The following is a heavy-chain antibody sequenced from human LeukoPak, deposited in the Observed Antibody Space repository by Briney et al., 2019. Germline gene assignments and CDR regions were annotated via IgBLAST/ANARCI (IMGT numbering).Heavy chain of an antibody. D-gene: IGHD2-2*01. Sequence: GGSLRLSCAASGFTFSSYEMNWVRQAPGKGLEWASYISSSGSTIYYADSVKGRFTISRDNAKNSLYLQMNSLRAEDTAVYYCASVPAATTDVWGKGTTVTVSS. CDR3: ASVPAATTDV. CDR1: GFTFSSYE. J-gene: IGHJ6*04. V-gene: IGHV3-48*03. CDR2: ISSSGSTI.